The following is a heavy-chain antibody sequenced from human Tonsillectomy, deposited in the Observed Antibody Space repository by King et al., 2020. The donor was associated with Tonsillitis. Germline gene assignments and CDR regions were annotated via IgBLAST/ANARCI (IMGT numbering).Heavy chain of an antibody. CDR2: IYYSGST. CDR3: ARLLGYCSGGSCYSAYYYYGMDV. J-gene: IGHJ6*02. CDR1: GGSISSYY. D-gene: IGHD2-15*01. V-gene: IGHV4-59*08. Sequence: VQLQVSGPGLVKPSETLSLTCTVSGGSISSYYWSWIRQPPGKGLEWIGFIYYSGSTNYNPSLKSRVTISVDTSKNQFSLRLSSVTDADTAVYYCARLLGYCSGGSCYSAYYYYGMDVWGQGTTVTVSS.